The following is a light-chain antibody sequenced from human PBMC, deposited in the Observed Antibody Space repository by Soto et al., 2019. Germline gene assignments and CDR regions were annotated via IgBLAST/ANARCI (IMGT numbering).Light chain of an antibody. CDR3: QKYNHAPT. J-gene: IGKJ4*01. V-gene: IGKV1-27*01. CDR1: QAISSY. CDR2: ATS. Sequence: DIQLTQSPSSLSASVGDRVTITCRASQAISSYLAWYQQKPGKVPELLIYATSTLQSGAPSRFSGSGSGTDFTLTISSLQAEDVTTYYCQKYNHAPTFGGGTKAEIK.